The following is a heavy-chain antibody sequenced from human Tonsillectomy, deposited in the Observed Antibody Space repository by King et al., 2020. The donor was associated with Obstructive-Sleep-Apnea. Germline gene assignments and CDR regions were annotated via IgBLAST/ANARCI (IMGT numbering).Heavy chain of an antibody. CDR2: IISSIGYI. D-gene: IGHD6-13*01. CDR1: GFTFSSYN. V-gene: IGHV3-21*01. J-gene: IGHJ4*02. CDR3: ATAPAAAAPFDS. Sequence: VQLVESGGGLVKPGGSLRLSCAASGFTFSSYNMNWVRQAPGKGLEWVSSIISSIGYIYYADSVKGRFSISRDNAKNSLYLQINSLRVEETAVYYCATAPAAAAPFDSWGQGTLVTVSS.